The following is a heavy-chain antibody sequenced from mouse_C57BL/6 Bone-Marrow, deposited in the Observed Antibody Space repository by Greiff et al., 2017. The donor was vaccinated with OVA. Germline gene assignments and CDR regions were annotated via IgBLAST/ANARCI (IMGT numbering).Heavy chain of an antibody. D-gene: IGHD1-1*01. V-gene: IGHV1-18*01. CDR2: INPNNGGT. CDR3: ARGDYGSSWGFAY. Sequence: EVKLVESGPELVKPGASVKIPCKASGYTFTDYNMDWVKQSHGKSLEWIGDINPNNGGTIYNQKFKGKATLTVDKSSSTAYMELRSLTSEDTAVYYCARGDYGSSWGFAYWGQGTLVTVSA. J-gene: IGHJ3*01. CDR1: GYTFTDYN.